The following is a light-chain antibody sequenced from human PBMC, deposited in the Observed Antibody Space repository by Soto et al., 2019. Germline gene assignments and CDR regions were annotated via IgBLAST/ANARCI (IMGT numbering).Light chain of an antibody. Sequence: QSVLTQPPSVSAAPGQKVTISCSGSSSNIGNNYVSWYQQLPGTAPKLLIYDNNKRPSGIPARFSGSKSGTSATLGITGLQTGDEADYYCGTWDSSLSAGVVFGGGTKVTVL. CDR3: GTWDSSLSAGVV. CDR1: SSNIGNNY. CDR2: DNN. J-gene: IGLJ2*01. V-gene: IGLV1-51*01.